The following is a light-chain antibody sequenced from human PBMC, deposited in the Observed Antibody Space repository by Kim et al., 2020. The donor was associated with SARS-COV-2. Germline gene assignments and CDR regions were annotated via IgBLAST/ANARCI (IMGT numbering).Light chain of an antibody. V-gene: IGLV3-1*01. CDR1: KVGDKY. J-gene: IGLJ3*02. CDR2: QDT. CDR3: QAWDSSTAV. Sequence: VSPDQTASITCSGDKVGDKYACWYQQKPGQSPVLVIYQDTKRPSGIPERFSGSNSGNTATLTISGTQAMDEADYYCQAWDSSTAVFGGGTQLTVL.